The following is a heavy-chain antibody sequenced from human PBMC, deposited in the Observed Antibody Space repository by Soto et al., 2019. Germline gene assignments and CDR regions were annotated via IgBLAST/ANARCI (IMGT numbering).Heavy chain of an antibody. V-gene: IGHV4-34*01. CDR3: SSSRVGPAYYDSSGYDY. J-gene: IGHJ4*02. CDR1: GGSFSGYY. CDR2: INHSEGT. Sequence: PSETLSLTCAVYGGSFSGYYWSWIRQPPGKGLEWIGEINHSEGTNYNPSLKNRITKTVDTSKNQLYKKLSSVTAVVSVLYYCSSSRVGPAYYDSSGYDYWGQGTLVTVSS. D-gene: IGHD3-22*01.